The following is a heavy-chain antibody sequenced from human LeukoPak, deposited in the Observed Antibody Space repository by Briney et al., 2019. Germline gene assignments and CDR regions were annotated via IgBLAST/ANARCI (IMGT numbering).Heavy chain of an antibody. CDR3: AKVTMVRGVAYFDY. CDR1: GFTFDDYA. CDR2: ISWNSGSI. V-gene: IGHV3-9*01. Sequence: PGGSLRLSCAASGFTFDDYAMHWVRQAPGKGLEWVSGISWNSGSIGYADSVKGRFTISRDNAKNSLYLQMNSLRAEDTALYYCAKVTMVRGVAYFDYWGQGTLVTVSS. D-gene: IGHD3-10*01. J-gene: IGHJ4*02.